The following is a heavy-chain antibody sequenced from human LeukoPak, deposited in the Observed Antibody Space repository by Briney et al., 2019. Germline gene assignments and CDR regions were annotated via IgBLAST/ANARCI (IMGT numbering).Heavy chain of an antibody. V-gene: IGHV3-53*01. CDR3: ARCYYDGSGFYYYFDY. D-gene: IGHD3-22*01. CDR1: GFTVSSNY. CDR2: IYSDGRT. J-gene: IGHJ4*02. Sequence: GGSLRLSCAASGFTVSSNYMSWVRQAPGKGLEWVSVIYSDGRTYYADSVKGRFTISRDNSKNTLYLETNSLRAEDTAVYYCARCYYDGSGFYYYFDYWGQGTLVTVSS.